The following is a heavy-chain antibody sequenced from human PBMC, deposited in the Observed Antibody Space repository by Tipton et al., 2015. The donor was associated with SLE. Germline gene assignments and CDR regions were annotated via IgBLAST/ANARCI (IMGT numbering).Heavy chain of an antibody. V-gene: IGHV4-39*07. J-gene: IGHJ4*02. CDR2: IYYSGSP. D-gene: IGHD3-3*01. Sequence: TLSLTCSVSGGSITNSNYFWGWIRQPPGKGLEWIGNIYYSGSPYYNPSLKSRVTISVNTSKNQFSLRLSSVTAADTVMFYCASGTLEWSHEPDYWGQGTLVTVSS. CDR1: GGSITNSNYF. CDR3: ASGTLEWSHEPDY.